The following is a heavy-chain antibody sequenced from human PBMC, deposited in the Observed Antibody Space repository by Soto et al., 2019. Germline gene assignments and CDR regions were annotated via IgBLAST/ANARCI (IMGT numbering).Heavy chain of an antibody. CDR3: ARGTRVASL. CDR2: MNPNSGNT. CDR1: GYTFTSND. V-gene: IGHV1-8*01. Sequence: QVQLVQSGAEVKKPGASVKVSCKASGYTFTSNDINWVRQATGQGLEWMGWMNPNSGNTGYAQRLEDRATKXRNTSMSTAYMELSSLRSEDTAVYYCARGTRVASLWGQGTMVTVSS. J-gene: IGHJ3*01.